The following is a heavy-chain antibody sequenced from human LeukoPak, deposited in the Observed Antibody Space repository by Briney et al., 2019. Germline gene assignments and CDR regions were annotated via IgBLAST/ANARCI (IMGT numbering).Heavy chain of an antibody. CDR3: GREPAPFRRGWYWIP. CDR1: GFTFSNFG. V-gene: IGHV3-30*03. D-gene: IGHD6-19*01. J-gene: IGHJ5*02. Sequence: QPGRSLRLSCAASGFTFSNFGMHWVRQAPGKGLEGVAFVAHDGSISYFADSAKGGFSISTDNNKNTLYLQKNKLRVEDTAVYYCGREPAPFRRGWYWIPWGQGTLVTVSS. CDR2: VAHDGSIS.